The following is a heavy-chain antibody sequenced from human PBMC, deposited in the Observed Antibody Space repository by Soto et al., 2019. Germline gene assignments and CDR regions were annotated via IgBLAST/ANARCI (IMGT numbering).Heavy chain of an antibody. CDR1: GFSISSYY. D-gene: IGHD4-17*01. V-gene: IGHV4-59*08. CDR2: IYYSGST. Sequence: SETLCLTCTVSGFSISSYYLILIRQPPGKGLEWIGYIYYSGSTNYNPSLKSRVTISVDTSKNQLSLKLSSVTAADTAVYYCARRYGYYFDYWGQGTLVTVSS. CDR3: ARRYGYYFDY. J-gene: IGHJ4*02.